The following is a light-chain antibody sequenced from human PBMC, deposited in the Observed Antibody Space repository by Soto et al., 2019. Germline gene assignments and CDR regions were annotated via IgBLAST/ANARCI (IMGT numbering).Light chain of an antibody. CDR3: QQYKAYPYT. CDR2: KAS. V-gene: IGKV1-5*03. Sequence: DIEMTQSPSTLSASVGYRVTITCRATQSLNIWLAWYQQKPGTAPKLLISKASSLESGVPSRFSGSGSGTEFSLTISSLQPDDFATYYCQQYKAYPYTFGQGTKLEMK. CDR1: QSLNIW. J-gene: IGKJ2*01.